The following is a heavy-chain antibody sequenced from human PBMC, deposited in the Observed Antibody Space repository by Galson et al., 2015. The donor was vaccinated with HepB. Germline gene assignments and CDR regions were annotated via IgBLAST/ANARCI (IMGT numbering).Heavy chain of an antibody. J-gene: IGHJ4*02. Sequence: SLRLSCAASGFTFSAYGMHWVRQAPGKGLEWVAVICSDGTSEYYADSVKGRFTISRDNSKNTLYLLLNSLRAEDTAVYYCARPYRPDECDFLIEYWGRGTLVTVSS. CDR2: ICSDGTSE. CDR3: ARPYRPDECDFLIEY. V-gene: IGHV3-33*01. D-gene: IGHD3/OR15-3a*01. CDR1: GFTFSAYG.